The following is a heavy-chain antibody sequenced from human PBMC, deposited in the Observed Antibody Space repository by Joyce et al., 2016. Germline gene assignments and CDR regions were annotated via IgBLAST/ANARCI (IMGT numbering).Heavy chain of an antibody. D-gene: IGHD3-10*01. CDR2: IYYSGRT. CDR3: ARGIRGPEAFDI. Sequence: QVQVQESGPGLVKPSQTLSLTCTVSGGSVSSGGYYWTWVRPRPGKGLELIGYIYYSGRTYSNPSLKSRVTISVDTSKNHLSLRLSSVTAADTALYYCARGIRGPEAFDIWGQGTMVTVSS. J-gene: IGHJ3*02. V-gene: IGHV4-31*03. CDR1: GGSVSSGGYY.